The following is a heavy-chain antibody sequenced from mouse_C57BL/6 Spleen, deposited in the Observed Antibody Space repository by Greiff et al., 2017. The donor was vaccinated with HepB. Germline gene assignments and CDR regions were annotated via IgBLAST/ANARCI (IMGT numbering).Heavy chain of an antibody. J-gene: IGHJ4*01. Sequence: QVQLKQPGAELVRPGSSVKLSCKASGYTFTSYWMHWVKQRPIQGLEWIGNIDPSDSETHYNQKFKDKATLTVDKSSSTAYMQLSSLTSEDSAVYYCARGDTTRVYYYAMDYWGQGTSVTVSS. CDR2: IDPSDSET. V-gene: IGHV1-52*01. D-gene: IGHD2-12*01. CDR1: GYTFTSYW. CDR3: ARGDTTRVYYYAMDY.